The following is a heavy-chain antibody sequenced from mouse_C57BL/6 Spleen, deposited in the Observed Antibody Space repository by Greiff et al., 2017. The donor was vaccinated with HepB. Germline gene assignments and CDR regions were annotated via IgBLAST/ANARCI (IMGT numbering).Heavy chain of an antibody. D-gene: IGHD1-1*02. V-gene: IGHV7-3*01. CDR3: ARSHNPCGNFEY. J-gene: IGHJ2*01. CDR1: GFTFTDYY. CDR2: IRSKANGDTT. Sequence: EVKLMESGGGLVQPGGSLSLSCAASGFTFTDYYMSWVRQPPGKALEWLGFIRSKANGDTTEYSASVKGRFTISRDNSQSILYLQMNALRAEDSATYYCARSHNPCGNFEYWGQGTTLTVSS.